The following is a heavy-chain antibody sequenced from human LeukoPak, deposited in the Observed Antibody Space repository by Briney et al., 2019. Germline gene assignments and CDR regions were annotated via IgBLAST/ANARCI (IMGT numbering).Heavy chain of an antibody. CDR1: RFTFSSYA. D-gene: IGHD2-8*01. J-gene: IGHJ4*02. Sequence: GGSLRLSCAASRFTFSSYAMHWVRQAPGKGLEWVAVISYVGSNKYYADSVKGRFTISRDNSKNTLYLQMNSLRAEDTAVYYCAREGYCTDGVCYPYYFDYWGQGTLVTVSS. CDR2: ISYVGSNK. V-gene: IGHV3-30-3*01. CDR3: AREGYCTDGVCYPYYFDY.